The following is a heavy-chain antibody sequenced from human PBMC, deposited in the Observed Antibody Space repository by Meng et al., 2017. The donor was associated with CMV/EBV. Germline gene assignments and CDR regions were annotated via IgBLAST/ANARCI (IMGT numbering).Heavy chain of an antibody. D-gene: IGHD1-20*01. V-gene: IGHV1-69*10. Sequence: VKVSCKASGGTFSSYAISWVRQAPGQGLEWMGGIIPILGIANYAQKFQGRVTITADKSTSTAYMELSSLRSEDTAVYYCARALRVKKYNSHPDVWGQGTTVTVSS. J-gene: IGHJ6*02. CDR2: IIPILGIA. CDR3: ARALRVKKYNSHPDV. CDR1: GGTFSSYA.